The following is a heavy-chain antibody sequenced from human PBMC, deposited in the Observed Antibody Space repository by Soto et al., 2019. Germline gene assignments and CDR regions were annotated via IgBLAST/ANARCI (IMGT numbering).Heavy chain of an antibody. J-gene: IGHJ6*02. CDR2: IYYSGST. Sequence: SETLSLTCTVSGGSISSGGYYWAWIRHHPGKGLEWIGYIYYSGSTYYNPSLKSRLIISIDTSKNQFSLRLSSVTAADTAVYYCARERCSTSCPMDVWGQGARVTVSS. D-gene: IGHD2-2*01. V-gene: IGHV4-31*03. CDR1: GGSISSGGYY. CDR3: ARERCSTSCPMDV.